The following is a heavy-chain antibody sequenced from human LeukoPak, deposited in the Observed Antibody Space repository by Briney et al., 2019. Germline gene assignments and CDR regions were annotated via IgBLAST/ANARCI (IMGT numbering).Heavy chain of an antibody. CDR2: IRNKAYGGTT. J-gene: IGHJ4*02. D-gene: IGHD3-22*01. V-gene: IGHV3-49*04. CDR1: GFTFGDYA. CDR3: TRALPRITMTDY. Sequence: PGGSLRLSCTASGFTFGDYAMSWVRQAPGKGLEWVGFIRNKAYGGTTEYAASVKGRFTISRDDSKSIAYLQMNSLKTEDTAVYYCTRALPRITMTDYWGQGTLVTVSS.